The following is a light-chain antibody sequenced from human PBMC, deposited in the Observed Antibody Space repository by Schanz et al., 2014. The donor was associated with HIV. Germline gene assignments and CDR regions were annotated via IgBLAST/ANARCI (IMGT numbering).Light chain of an antibody. CDR1: QGISSY. CDR3: QQPASYPLT. V-gene: IGKV1-9*01. J-gene: IGKJ4*01. CDR2: AAS. Sequence: IQLTQSPSSLSAFVGDRVTITCRASQGISSYLAWYQQKPGKAPKLLIYAASTLQSGVPSRFSGSGSGTEFTLTISSLQPDDFATYYCQQPASYPLTFGGGTKVEIK.